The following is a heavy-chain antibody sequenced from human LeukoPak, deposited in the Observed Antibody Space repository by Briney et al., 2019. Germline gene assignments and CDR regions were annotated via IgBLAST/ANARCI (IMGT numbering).Heavy chain of an antibody. CDR2: ISAYNGNT. CDR3: ARDLWFGELFPLGY. J-gene: IGHJ4*02. CDR1: GYTFTSYG. Sequence: AAGKVTCNASGYTFTSYGNSWVRQAPGQGLEWMGWISAYNGNTYYAEKLKGRVTMTTDTSTSTAYMELRSLRSDDTAVYYCARDLWFGELFPLGYWGQGTLVAVSS. D-gene: IGHD3-10*01. V-gene: IGHV1-18*01.